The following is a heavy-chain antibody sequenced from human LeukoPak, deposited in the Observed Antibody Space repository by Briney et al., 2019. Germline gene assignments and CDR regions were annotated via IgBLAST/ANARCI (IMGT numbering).Heavy chain of an antibody. V-gene: IGHV4-59*01. CDR1: GASINNYY. Sequence: ASETLSLTCSVSGASINNYYWTWLRQPPGKGLEWIGYVYHTGASGYHPSLKSRVAMSLDTSKNQVSLNLRSVTAADTAVYFCTRVVNGGHFDYWGQGTLVAVSS. D-gene: IGHD2-8*01. CDR2: VYHTGAS. J-gene: IGHJ4*02. CDR3: TRVVNGGHFDY.